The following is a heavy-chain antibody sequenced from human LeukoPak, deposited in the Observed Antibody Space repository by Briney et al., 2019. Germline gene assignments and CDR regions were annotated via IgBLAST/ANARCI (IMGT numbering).Heavy chain of an antibody. CDR2: ISPYNGNT. V-gene: IGHV1-18*04. CDR3: ARDQYDSVWGSYRPYFDY. D-gene: IGHD3-16*02. CDR1: GYTFTSYG. J-gene: IGHJ4*02. Sequence: ASVKVSCKASGYTFTSYGISWVRQAPGQGLEWMGSISPYNGNTKYAENLQGRVIMITDTSTRTAYMELRSLRSDDTAVFYCARDQYDSVWGSYRPYFDYWGQGTLVTVSS.